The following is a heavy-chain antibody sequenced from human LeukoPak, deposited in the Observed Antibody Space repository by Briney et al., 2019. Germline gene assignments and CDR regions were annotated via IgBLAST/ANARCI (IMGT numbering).Heavy chain of an antibody. Sequence: GGSLRLSCAASGFTLSIYGMHWVRQAPGKGLEWVAFISYEGSNKYYADSVMGRFTISRDNSKNTLCLQMNSLRAEDTAVYYCAKDFRGYGSGSYSYYCYGMDVWGQGTTVTVSS. CDR3: AKDFRGYGSGSYSYYCYGMDV. J-gene: IGHJ6*01. CDR2: ISYEGSNK. CDR1: GFTLSIYG. D-gene: IGHD3-10*01. V-gene: IGHV3-30*18.